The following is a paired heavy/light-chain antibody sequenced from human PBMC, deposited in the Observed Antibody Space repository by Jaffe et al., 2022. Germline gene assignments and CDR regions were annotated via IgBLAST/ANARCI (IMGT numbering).Heavy chain of an antibody. D-gene: IGHD3-10*01. CDR3: AKDFTWATDY. V-gene: IGHV3-30*02. J-gene: IGHJ4*02. Sequence: QVQLVESGGGVVQPGESLRLSCVASGFSFSSYSIHWVRQAPGKGLEWVALVRNDGEGHFSADSVKGRFAVSRDNSKNTVYLQINSLTSEDTALYYCAKDFTWATDYWGQGTLVTVSS. CDR2: VRNDGEGH. CDR1: GFSFSSYS.
Light chain of an antibody. CDR3: SSHAGSYSWV. Sequence: QSALTQPPSASGSPGQSVTISCTGSSSDVGRYSHVSWYRQHPGKAPKLMIYEVNKRPSGVPDRFSGSKSGNTASLTVSGLQADDEADYYCSSHAGSYSWVFGGGTRLTVL. J-gene: IGLJ3*02. V-gene: IGLV2-8*01. CDR1: SSDVGRYSH. CDR2: EVN.